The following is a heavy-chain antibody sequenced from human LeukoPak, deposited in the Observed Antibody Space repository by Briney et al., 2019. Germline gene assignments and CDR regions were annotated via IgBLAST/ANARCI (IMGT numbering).Heavy chain of an antibody. J-gene: IGHJ4*02. CDR1: GYTFTSYD. Sequence: ASVKVSCKASGYTFTSYDINWVQQAPGQGLEWTGWVSAYNGNTNYAQKLQGRVTMTTDTSTSTAYMELRSLRYDDTAVYYCASEKEIRFLEWSPFDYWGQGTLVTVSS. V-gene: IGHV1-18*01. CDR3: ASEKEIRFLEWSPFDY. CDR2: VSAYNGNT. D-gene: IGHD3-3*01.